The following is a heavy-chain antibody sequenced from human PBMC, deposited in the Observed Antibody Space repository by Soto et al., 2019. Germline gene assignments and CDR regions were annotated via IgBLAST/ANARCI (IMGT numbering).Heavy chain of an antibody. Sequence: RASVKVSCKASGYSLISYGISWVRQAPGQGLEWMGWISGYNGNTNYAHKLQGRVTMTTDTPTNTAYMELRSLRSDDTAVYYCARDSDSSGYYYGSDYWGQGTLVTVSS. D-gene: IGHD3-22*01. CDR1: GYSLISYG. CDR3: ARDSDSSGYYYGSDY. J-gene: IGHJ4*02. V-gene: IGHV1-18*01. CDR2: ISGYNGNT.